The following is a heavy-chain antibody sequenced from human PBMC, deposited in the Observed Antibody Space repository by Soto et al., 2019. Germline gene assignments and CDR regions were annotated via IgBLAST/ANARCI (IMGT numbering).Heavy chain of an antibody. J-gene: IGHJ4*02. CDR1: GYTFTSYD. CDR3: ARVTTVTTTLGY. CDR2: MNPNSGNT. V-gene: IGHV1-8*01. Sequence: ASVKVSCKASGYTFTSYDISWVRQATGQGLEWMGWMNPNSGNTGYAQKFQGRVTMTRNTSISTAYMELSSLRSEDTAVYYCARVTTVTTTLGYWGKGTLVTVSS. D-gene: IGHD4-17*01.